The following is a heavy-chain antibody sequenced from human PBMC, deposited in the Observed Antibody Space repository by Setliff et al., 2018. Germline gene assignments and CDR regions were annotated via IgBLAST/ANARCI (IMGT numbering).Heavy chain of an antibody. CDR2: ISAYTGNT. CDR1: GYTFSNYG. Sequence: ASVKVSCKASGYTFSNYGITWVRQAPGQGLEWMGWISAYTGNTKFAQKFQGRVTMTTDTSTSTVYLELRSLTSDDTAVYYCSKLVRYCTTTACQGASGAEFWGQGTLVTVSS. J-gene: IGHJ4*02. V-gene: IGHV1-18*01. D-gene: IGHD2-8*01. CDR3: SKLVRYCTTTACQGASGAEF.